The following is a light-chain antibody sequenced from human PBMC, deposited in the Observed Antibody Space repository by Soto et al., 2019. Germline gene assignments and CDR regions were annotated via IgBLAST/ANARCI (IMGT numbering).Light chain of an antibody. Sequence: EIVLTQSPGTLSLSPGERATVFCRASQSVYSSYLAWFQQTPGQATRLLIYGASRRATGIPDRFSGSGSGTDFTLTITRLEPEDFAVYYCHQYYSSSWTFGQGTKVEI. CDR3: HQYYSSSWT. J-gene: IGKJ1*01. V-gene: IGKV3-20*01. CDR1: QSVYSSY. CDR2: GAS.